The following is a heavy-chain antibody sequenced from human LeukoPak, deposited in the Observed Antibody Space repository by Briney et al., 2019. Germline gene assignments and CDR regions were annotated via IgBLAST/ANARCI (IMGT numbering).Heavy chain of an antibody. J-gene: IGHJ4*02. CDR3: ARVSYYYGSGSPDY. CDR1: GYSISSGYY. Sequence: PSETLSLTCTVSGYSISSGYYWGWIRQPPGKGLAWIGSIYHSGSTYYNPSLKSRVTISVDTSKNQFSLKLSSVTAADTAVYYCARVSYYYGSGSPDYWGQGTLVTVSS. V-gene: IGHV4-38-2*02. D-gene: IGHD3-10*01. CDR2: IYHSGST.